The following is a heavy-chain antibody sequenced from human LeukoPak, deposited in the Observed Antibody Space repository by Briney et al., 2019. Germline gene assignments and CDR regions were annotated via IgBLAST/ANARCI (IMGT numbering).Heavy chain of an antibody. CDR1: GGSFSGYY. Sequence: PSETLSLTCAVYGGSFSGYYWSWIRQPPGKGLEWIGYIYYTGSTFYNPSLESRVTISVDTSKNQFSLKLSSVTAADTAVYYCARGWFGGSGRYYYYYMDVWGKGTTVTISS. J-gene: IGHJ6*03. CDR2: IYYTGST. V-gene: IGHV4-34*01. CDR3: ARGWFGGSGRYYYYYMDV. D-gene: IGHD3-10*01.